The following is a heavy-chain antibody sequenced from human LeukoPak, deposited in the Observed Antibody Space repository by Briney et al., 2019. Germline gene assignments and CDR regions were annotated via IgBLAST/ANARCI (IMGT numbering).Heavy chain of an antibody. V-gene: IGHV3-23*01. CDR1: GFTFSSYA. CDR2: ISGSGGST. CDR3: AKRLDRPVVPRTGAFDI. D-gene: IGHD4-23*01. Sequence: GGSPRLSCAASGFTFSSYAMSWVRQAPGKGLEWVSAISGSGGSTYYADSVKGRFTISRDNSKNTLYLQMNSLRAEDTAVYYCAKRLDRPVVPRTGAFDIWGQGTMVTVSS. J-gene: IGHJ3*02.